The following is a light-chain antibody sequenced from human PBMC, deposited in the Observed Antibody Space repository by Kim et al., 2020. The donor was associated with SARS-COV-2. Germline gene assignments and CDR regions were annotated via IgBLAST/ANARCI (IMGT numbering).Light chain of an antibody. V-gene: IGLV1-51*01. CDR3: ETWDGRLAVVV. J-gene: IGLJ3*02. CDR2: DNN. CDR1: YFNIENNY. Sequence: GQKVTISCSGSYFNIENNYVSWYQQLPGTAPKLLIYDNNRRFAGIPDRFSASKSGASATLAITGLQTEDEGDYYCETWDGRLAVVVFGGGTKVTVL.